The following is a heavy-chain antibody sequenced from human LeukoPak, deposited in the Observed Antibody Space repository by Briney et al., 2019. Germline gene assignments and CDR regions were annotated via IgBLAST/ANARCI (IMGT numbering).Heavy chain of an antibody. CDR3: AKASKMDTILPPFDY. CDR2: ISSNGGST. D-gene: IGHD5-24*01. CDR1: GVTFSSYA. V-gene: IGHV3-23*01. J-gene: IGHJ4*02. Sequence: GGSLRLSCAASGVTFSSYAMSWGRQAPGEGVEGGSGISSNGGSTYYADSVKGGFTIPRENSKNTLYLRMNSLRADDTAVYYCAKASKMDTILPPFDYWGQGTLVTVSS.